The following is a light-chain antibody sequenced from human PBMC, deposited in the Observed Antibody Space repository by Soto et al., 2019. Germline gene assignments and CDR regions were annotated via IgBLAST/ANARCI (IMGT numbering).Light chain of an antibody. CDR3: QQYGSSPWT. CDR1: QSVSSN. CDR2: GAS. J-gene: IGKJ1*01. Sequence: EIVMTQSPATLSVSPGERATLSCRASQSVSSNLAWYQQKPGQAPTLLIYGASSRATDIPDRFSGGGSGTDFTLTIIRLEPEDFAVYYCQQYGSSPWTFGQGTKVDI. V-gene: IGKV3-20*01.